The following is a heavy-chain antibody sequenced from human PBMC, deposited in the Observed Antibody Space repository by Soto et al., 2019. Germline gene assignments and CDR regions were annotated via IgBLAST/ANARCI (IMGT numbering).Heavy chain of an antibody. Sequence: GGSLRLSCAASGFTFSSYAMSWVRQAPGKGLEWVSAISGSGGSTYYADSVKGRFTISRDNSKNTLYLQMNSLRAEDTAVYYCAKYVRGVAGTATYYFDYWGQGTLVTVPQ. D-gene: IGHD6-19*01. V-gene: IGHV3-23*01. CDR3: AKYVRGVAGTATYYFDY. CDR2: ISGSGGST. CDR1: GFTFSSYA. J-gene: IGHJ4*02.